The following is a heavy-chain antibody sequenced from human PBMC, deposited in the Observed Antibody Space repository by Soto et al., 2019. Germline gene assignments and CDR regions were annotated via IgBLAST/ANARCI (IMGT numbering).Heavy chain of an antibody. Sequence: KPSETLSLTCRVSGDSVSSGSYYWSWIRQPPEKGLEWIGYIYHIGITNYNPSLKSRVTISLDTSRNQFSLRLNSVTAADTAVYYCARVNGGPYYFDFWGQGTLVTVSS. D-gene: IGHD2-8*01. CDR3: ARVNGGPYYFDF. CDR1: GDSVSSGSYY. J-gene: IGHJ4*02. CDR2: IYHIGIT. V-gene: IGHV4-61*01.